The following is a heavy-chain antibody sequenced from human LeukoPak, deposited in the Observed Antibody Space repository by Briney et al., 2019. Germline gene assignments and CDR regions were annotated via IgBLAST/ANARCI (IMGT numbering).Heavy chain of an antibody. D-gene: IGHD2-15*01. CDR2: MNPNSGNT. V-gene: IGHV1-8*01. J-gene: IGHJ5*02. CDR3: AIVVVAFNWFDP. CDR1: GYTFTSND. Sequence: ASVKVSCKASGYTFTSNDINWVRQATGQGLEWMGWMNPNSGNTGYAQKFQGRVTMTRNTSISTAYMELSSLRSEDTAVYYCAIVVVAFNWFDPWGQGTLVTVSS.